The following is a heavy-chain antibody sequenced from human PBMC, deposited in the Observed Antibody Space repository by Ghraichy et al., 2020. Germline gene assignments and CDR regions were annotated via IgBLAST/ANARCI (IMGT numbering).Heavy chain of an antibody. D-gene: IGHD4-23*01. Sequence: SETLSLTCTVSGGSISSYYWSWIRQPPGKGLEWIGYIYYSGSTNYNPSLKSRVTISVDTSKNQFSLKLSSVTAADTAVYYCARVGAHDYGGKSLGDIWGQGTMVTVSS. CDR2: IYYSGST. V-gene: IGHV4-59*08. J-gene: IGHJ3*02. CDR3: ARVGAHDYGGKSLGDI. CDR1: GGSISSYY.